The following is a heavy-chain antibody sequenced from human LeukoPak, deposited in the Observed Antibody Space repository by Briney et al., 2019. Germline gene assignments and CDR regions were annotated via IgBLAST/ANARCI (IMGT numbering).Heavy chain of an antibody. Sequence: GGSLRLSCAASGFTFSNYNMNWVRQPPGKGLQWVSYISSSSNIIYYADSVKGRFTISRDNAKNSLFLQMNSLRAEDTAVYYCERDFAGEFTIDYWGQRTLVTVSS. CDR1: GFTFSNYN. V-gene: IGHV3-48*01. CDR3: ERDFAGEFTIDY. J-gene: IGHJ4*02. CDR2: ISSSSNII. D-gene: IGHD3-10*01.